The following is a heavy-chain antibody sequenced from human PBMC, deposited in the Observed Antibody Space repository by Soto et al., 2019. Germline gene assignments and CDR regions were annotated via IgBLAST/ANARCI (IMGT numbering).Heavy chain of an antibody. CDR3: ARWWELRVDAFDI. CDR2: IIPSFGTA. Sequence: QVQLVQSGAEVKKPGSSVQVSCKASGGTFSSYAISWVRQAPGQGLEWMGGIIPSFGTANYAQKFQGRVTITADESPSTAYMELSSLRSEDTAVYYCARWWELRVDAFDIWGQGTMVTVSS. V-gene: IGHV1-69*01. CDR1: GGTFSSYA. J-gene: IGHJ3*02. D-gene: IGHD1-26*01.